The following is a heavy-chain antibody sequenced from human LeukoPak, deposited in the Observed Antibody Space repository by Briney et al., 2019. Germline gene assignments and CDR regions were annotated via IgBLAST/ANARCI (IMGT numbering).Heavy chain of an antibody. CDR3: ARESMVYANTWFDP. V-gene: IGHV4-59*01. D-gene: IGHD2-8*01. Sequence: PSETLSLTCTVSGGSMSRYYWSWIRQPPGKGLEWIGYIYYSGSTNYNPSLKSRVTISVDTSKNQFSLNLSSVTAADTAVYYCARESMVYANTWFDPWGQGTLVTVSS. J-gene: IGHJ5*02. CDR2: IYYSGST. CDR1: GGSMSRYY.